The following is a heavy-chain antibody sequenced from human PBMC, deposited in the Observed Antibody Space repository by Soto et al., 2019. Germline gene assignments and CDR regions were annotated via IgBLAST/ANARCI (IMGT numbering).Heavy chain of an antibody. Sequence: GGSLRLSCAASGLTFSGYWMHWVPQAPGKGLEWVSAISGSGGSTYYADSVKGRFTISRDNSKNTLYLQMNSLRAEDTAVYYCAKLGYCSSTSCPAFDYWGQGTLVTVSS. CDR2: ISGSGGST. CDR3: AKLGYCSSTSCPAFDY. J-gene: IGHJ4*02. CDR1: GLTFSGYW. V-gene: IGHV3-23*01. D-gene: IGHD2-2*01.